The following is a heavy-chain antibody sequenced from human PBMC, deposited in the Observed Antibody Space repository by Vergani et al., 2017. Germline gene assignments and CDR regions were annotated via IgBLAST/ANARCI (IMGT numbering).Heavy chain of an antibody. Sequence: EVQLVESGGGLVKPGGSLRLSCAASGFTFSSYSMNWVRQAPGKGLEWVSSISSSSSYIYYADSVKGRFTISRDNAKNSLYLQMNSLRAEDTAVYYCAREWGPYCSGGSCYYPTGYYGMDVWGQGTTVTVSS. CDR2: ISSSSSYI. CDR1: GFTFSSYS. D-gene: IGHD2-15*01. J-gene: IGHJ6*02. V-gene: IGHV3-21*01. CDR3: AREWGPYCSGGSCYYPTGYYGMDV.